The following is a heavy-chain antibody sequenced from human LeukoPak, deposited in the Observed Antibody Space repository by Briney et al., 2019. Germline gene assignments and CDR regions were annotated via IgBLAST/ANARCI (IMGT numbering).Heavy chain of an antibody. D-gene: IGHD3-22*01. V-gene: IGHV4-61*02. J-gene: IGHJ5*02. CDR1: GGSISSGSYY. CDR3: ARGIRYYYDSSGLNWFDP. CDR2: IYTSGST. Sequence: SETLSLTCTVSGGSISSGSYYWSWIRQPAGKGLEWIGRIYTSGSTNYNPSLKSRVTISVDTSKNQFSLKLSSVTAADTAVYYCARGIRYYYDSSGLNWFDPWGQGTLVTVSS.